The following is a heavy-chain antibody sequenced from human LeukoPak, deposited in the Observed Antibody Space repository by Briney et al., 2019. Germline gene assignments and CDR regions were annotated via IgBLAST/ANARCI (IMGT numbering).Heavy chain of an antibody. Sequence: GGSLRLSCAASGFTFSSYWMSWVRQAPGKGLEWVSTISGSGESTYYADSVKGRFTISRDNSKNTLYLQVNGLRVEDTAVYYCAKGRVRQFDPFDYWGQGTLVTVSS. J-gene: IGHJ4*02. CDR1: GFTFSSYW. CDR2: ISGSGEST. V-gene: IGHV3-23*01. D-gene: IGHD1-1*01. CDR3: AKGRVRQFDPFDY.